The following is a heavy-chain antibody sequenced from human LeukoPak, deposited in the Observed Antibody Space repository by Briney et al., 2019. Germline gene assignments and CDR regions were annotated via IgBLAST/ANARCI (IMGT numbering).Heavy chain of an antibody. CDR1: GFIFSSYA. J-gene: IGHJ4*02. CDR3: AKARGEQNGGSNY. Sequence: GGSLRLSCATFGFIFSSYAMSWVRQAPGKGLEWVSSISGSGGSIYYADSVKGRFTISRDNSKNTLYLQMNSLRAEDTAVYYCAKARGEQNGGSNYWGQGTQVIVSS. CDR2: ISGSGGSI. D-gene: IGHD2-15*01. V-gene: IGHV3-23*01.